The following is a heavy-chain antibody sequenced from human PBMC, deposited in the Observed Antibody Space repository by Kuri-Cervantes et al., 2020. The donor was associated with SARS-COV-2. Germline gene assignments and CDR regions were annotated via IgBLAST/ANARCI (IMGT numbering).Heavy chain of an antibody. CDR3: ARDAVAAAGSEWFDP. V-gene: IGHV3-21*01. J-gene: IGHJ5*02. D-gene: IGHD6-13*01. CDR1: GFTFDDYG. CDR2: ISSSSSYI. Sequence: GGSLRLSCAASGFTFDDYGMSWVRQAPGKGLEWVSSISSSSSYIYYADSVKGRFTISRDNAKNSLYLQMNSLRAEDTAVYYCARDAVAAAGSEWFDPWGQGTLVTVSS.